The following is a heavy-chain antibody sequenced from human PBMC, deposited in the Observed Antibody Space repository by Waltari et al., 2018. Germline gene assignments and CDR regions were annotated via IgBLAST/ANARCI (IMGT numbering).Heavy chain of an antibody. CDR3: ATSRPSYQGTHFDY. CDR1: GYTFTDYY. J-gene: IGHJ4*02. V-gene: IGHV1-69-2*01. Sequence: EVQLVQSGAEVKQPGATVKISCKVSGYTFTDYYMHWMHPAHGKGRECIGLVDPEDGETRYAVKVKGRVTITADTATDTAYMELISQRSEDTAVYYWATSRPSYQGTHFDYGGQGTLVTVSS. CDR2: VDPEDGET. D-gene: IGHD2-2*01.